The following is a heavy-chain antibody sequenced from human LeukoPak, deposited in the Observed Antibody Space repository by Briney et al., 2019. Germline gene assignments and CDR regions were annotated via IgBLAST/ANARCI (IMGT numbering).Heavy chain of an antibody. V-gene: IGHV1-2*02. CDR1: GYTFTGYY. J-gene: IGHJ4*02. Sequence: ASVKVSCKASGYTFTGYYMNRVRQAPGQGLERMGWINPNSGGTNYAQKLQGRVTKTRNTSRNIAYMELSSLTAEDTAVYYCVASVYWGPGTLVTVSS. CDR2: INPNSGGT. CDR3: VASVY.